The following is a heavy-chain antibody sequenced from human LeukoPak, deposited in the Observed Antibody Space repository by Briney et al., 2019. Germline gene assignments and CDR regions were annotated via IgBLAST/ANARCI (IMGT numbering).Heavy chain of an antibody. V-gene: IGHV4-31*03. CDR3: ARAPAAAANYFDD. D-gene: IGHD6-13*01. Sequence: KPSETLSLTCTVSGGSISSGGYYWSWIRQFPGKGLEWIGYIYYSGSTYFNPSLKSRVTISIDTSKSQFSLRLSSVPAADTAVYYCARAPAAAANYFDDWGQGTLVTVPS. CDR1: GGSISSGGYY. CDR2: IYYSGST. J-gene: IGHJ4*02.